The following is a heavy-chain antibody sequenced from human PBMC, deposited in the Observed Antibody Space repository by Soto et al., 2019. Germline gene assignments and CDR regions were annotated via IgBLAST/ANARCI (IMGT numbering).Heavy chain of an antibody. Sequence: QVQLVQSGAEVKNPGASVKVSCKASGYTFTRYGIGWARQAPGQGLEWMGWINTYNGNTNYAQNVQGRVTLTTDTSTSTDYMELRSLRSNDTAIYYCALVDVYVRPSQQDVWGQGTTVIVS. J-gene: IGHJ6*02. CDR3: ALVDVYVRPSQQDV. V-gene: IGHV1-18*01. D-gene: IGHD3-16*01. CDR2: INTYNGNT. CDR1: GYTFTRYG.